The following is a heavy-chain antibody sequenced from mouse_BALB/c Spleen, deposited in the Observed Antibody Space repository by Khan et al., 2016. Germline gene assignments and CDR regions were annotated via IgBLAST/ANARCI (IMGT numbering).Heavy chain of an antibody. V-gene: IGHV5-15*02. D-gene: IGHD1-2*01. CDR2: ISNLAYSI. J-gene: IGHJ1*01. Sequence: EVELVESGGGLVQPGGSRKLSCAASGFTFSDYGMAWVRQAPGKGPEWVAFISNLAYSIYYADTVTGRITISSENAKNTLDREMSSLRSEDTAMYYCARDGTAKRYFDVWGAGTTVTVSS. CDR3: ARDGTAKRYFDV. CDR1: GFTFSDYG.